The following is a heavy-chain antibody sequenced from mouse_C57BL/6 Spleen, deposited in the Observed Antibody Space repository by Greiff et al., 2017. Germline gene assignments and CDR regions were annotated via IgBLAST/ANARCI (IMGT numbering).Heavy chain of an antibody. CDR3: ARPYYGSSSDY. Sequence: QVQLQQPGAELVKPGASVKMSCKASGYTFTSYWLTWVKQRPGQGLEWIGDIYPGSGSTNYNEKFKSKATLTVDTSSSTAYMQLSSLTSEDSAVYYCARPYYGSSSDYWGQGTTLTVSS. J-gene: IGHJ2*01. CDR1: GYTFTSYW. CDR2: IYPGSGST. D-gene: IGHD1-1*01. V-gene: IGHV1-55*01.